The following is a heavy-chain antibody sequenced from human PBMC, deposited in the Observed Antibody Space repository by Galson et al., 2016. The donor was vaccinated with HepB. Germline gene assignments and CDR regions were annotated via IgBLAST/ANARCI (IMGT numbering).Heavy chain of an antibody. Sequence: TLSLTCTVSGGSLSSGGYYWSWIRQHPEKGLEWIGNIYYSGATYYNPSLKSRVMISVETSKNQFSLNLTSVTAADPAVYYCARWEGFTAADYWGQGALVTVSS. V-gene: IGHV4-31*03. D-gene: IGHD2-2*01. CDR1: GGSLSSGGYY. CDR3: ARWEGFTAADY. CDR2: IYYSGAT. J-gene: IGHJ4*02.